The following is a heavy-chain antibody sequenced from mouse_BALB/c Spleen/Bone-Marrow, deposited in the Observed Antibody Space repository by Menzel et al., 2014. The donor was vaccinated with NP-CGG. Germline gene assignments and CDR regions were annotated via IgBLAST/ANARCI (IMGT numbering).Heavy chain of an antibody. CDR2: INPSNGRT. D-gene: IGHD2-14*01. J-gene: IGHJ3*01. CDR3: ARGERYDERTWFAY. V-gene: IGHV1S81*02. Sequence: QVQLQQSGAELVKPGASVKLSCKASGYTFTSYWMHWVKQRPGQGLEWIGEINPSNGRTNYNEKFKSKATLTVDKSSSTAYMQLSSLTSEDSAVYYCARGERYDERTWFAYWGQGTLVTVSA. CDR1: GYTFTSYW.